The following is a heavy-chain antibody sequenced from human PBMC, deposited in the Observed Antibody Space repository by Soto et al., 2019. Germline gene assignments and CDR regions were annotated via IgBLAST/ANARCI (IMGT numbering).Heavy chain of an antibody. Sequence: ASVKVSCKASGGTFSSYAISWVRQAPGQGLEWMGGIIPIFGTANYAQKFQGRVTITADESTSTAYMELSSLRSEDTAVYYCASCIAAAACYYYYGMDVWGQGTTVTVSS. J-gene: IGHJ6*02. CDR3: ASCIAAAACYYYYGMDV. D-gene: IGHD6-13*01. V-gene: IGHV1-69*13. CDR1: GGTFSSYA. CDR2: IIPIFGTA.